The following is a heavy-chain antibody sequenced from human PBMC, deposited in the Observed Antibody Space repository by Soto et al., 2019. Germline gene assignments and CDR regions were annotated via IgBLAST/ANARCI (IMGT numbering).Heavy chain of an antibody. Sequence: PVGSLRLSCAASGFPFSNYGMHWVRQAPGKGLEWVAVISYDGSNKYYADSVKGRFTISRDNSKNTLYLQMNSLRAEDTAVYYCAKADCTNGVCCFDYWGQGTLVTVSS. CDR2: ISYDGSNK. V-gene: IGHV3-30*18. D-gene: IGHD2-8*01. CDR1: GFPFSNYG. J-gene: IGHJ4*02. CDR3: AKADCTNGVCCFDY.